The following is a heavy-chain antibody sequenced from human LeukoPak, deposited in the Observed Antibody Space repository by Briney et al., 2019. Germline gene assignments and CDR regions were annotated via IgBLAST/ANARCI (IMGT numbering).Heavy chain of an antibody. CDR3: ARDGGYCSGGSCWDWFDP. J-gene: IGHJ5*02. D-gene: IGHD2-15*01. CDR1: GYTFTSYD. Sequence: ASVKVSCKASGYTFTSYDISWVRQATGQGLEWMGWMNPNSGNTGYAQKFQGRVTMTRNTSISTAYMELSSLRSEDTAVYYCARDGGYCSGGSCWDWFDPWGQGTLVTVSS. CDR2: MNPNSGNT. V-gene: IGHV1-8*01.